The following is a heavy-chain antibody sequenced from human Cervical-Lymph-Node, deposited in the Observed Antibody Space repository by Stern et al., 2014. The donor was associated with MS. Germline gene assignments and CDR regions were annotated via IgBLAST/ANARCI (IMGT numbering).Heavy chain of an antibody. CDR3: ARVLSLATSDS. CDR1: GYTFTTYY. D-gene: IGHD1-1*01. CDR2: FNPSGGKT. J-gene: IGHJ4*02. V-gene: IGHV1-46*01. Sequence: MQLVQSGAEIRQPGASVKISCEASGYTFTTYYMHWVRQAPGQGLEWVALFNPSGGKTTYAQRFQGRVTVTGDTSTSTVYMELTGLRSEDTAVYYCARVLSLATSDSWGQGTLVIVSS.